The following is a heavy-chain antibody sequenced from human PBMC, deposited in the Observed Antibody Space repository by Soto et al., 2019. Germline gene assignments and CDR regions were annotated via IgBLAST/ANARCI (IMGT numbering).Heavy chain of an antibody. J-gene: IGHJ6*02. V-gene: IGHV3-30*03. CDR2: ISYDGSNK. CDR3: ARDLYCSGGSCYFLNYYGMDV. Sequence: GGSLRLSCAASGFTFSSYSMNWVRQAPGKGLEWVAVISYDGSNKYYADSVKGRFTISRDNSKNTLYLQMNSLRAEDTAVYYCARDLYCSGGSCYFLNYYGMDVWGQGTTVTVSS. D-gene: IGHD2-15*01. CDR1: GFTFSSYS.